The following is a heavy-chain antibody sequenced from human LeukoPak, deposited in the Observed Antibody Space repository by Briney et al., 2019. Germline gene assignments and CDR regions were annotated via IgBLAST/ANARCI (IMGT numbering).Heavy chain of an antibody. CDR3: ARDLPHYYGSGSYYNGWTY. CDR2: ISACNGNT. CDR1: GYTFTSYG. D-gene: IGHD3-10*01. Sequence: ASVNVSCKASGYTFTSYGISWVRQAPGQGLEWMGWISACNGNTNYAQKLQGRVTMTTDTSTSTAYMELRSLRSDDTAVYYCARDLPHYYGSGSYYNGWTYWGQGTLVTVSS. J-gene: IGHJ4*02. V-gene: IGHV1-18*01.